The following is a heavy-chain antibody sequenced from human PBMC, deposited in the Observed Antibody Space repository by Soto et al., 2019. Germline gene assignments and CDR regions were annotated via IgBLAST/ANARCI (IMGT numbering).Heavy chain of an antibody. Sequence: PSETLSLTCTVSGGSINGFYWSWIRQSPGRGLEWLGNIHYRGTVNYNPSLGSRATLSVDTSKSQFSLSLTSVTAADTAVYFCARAHRLCSQIDCSAIDSWGQGNLVTVSS. V-gene: IGHV4-59*08. CDR2: IHYRGTV. D-gene: IGHD2-21*02. CDR3: ARAHRLCSQIDCSAIDS. J-gene: IGHJ4*02. CDR1: GGSINGFY.